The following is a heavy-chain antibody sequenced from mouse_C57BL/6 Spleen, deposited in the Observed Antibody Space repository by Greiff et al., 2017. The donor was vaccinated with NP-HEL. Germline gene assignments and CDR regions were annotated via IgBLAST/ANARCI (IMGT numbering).Heavy chain of an antibody. J-gene: IGHJ2*01. CDR3: TARFTTVVFDY. CDR2: IDPENGDT. CDR1: GFNIKDDY. V-gene: IGHV14-4*01. D-gene: IGHD1-1*01. Sequence: EVQLQQSGAELVRPGASVKLSCTASGFNIKDDYMHWVKQRPEQGLEWIGWIDPENGDTEYASKFQGKATITADTSSNTAYLQLSSLTSEDTAVYYCTARFTTVVFDYWGQGTPLTVSS.